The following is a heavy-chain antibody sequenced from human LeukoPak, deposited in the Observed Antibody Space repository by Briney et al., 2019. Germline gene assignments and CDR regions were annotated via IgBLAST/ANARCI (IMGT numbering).Heavy chain of an antibody. CDR2: TYYRSKWSN. Sequence: SQTLSLTCAISGDSVSSSSAAWSWIRQSPSRGLEWLGRTYYRSKWSNDYAVSVKSRITINPDTSKNQFSLQLNSVTAADTAVYYCARGSRLFRWGQGTLVTVSS. J-gene: IGHJ4*02. CDR1: GDSVSSSSAA. V-gene: IGHV6-1*01. CDR3: ARGSRLFR.